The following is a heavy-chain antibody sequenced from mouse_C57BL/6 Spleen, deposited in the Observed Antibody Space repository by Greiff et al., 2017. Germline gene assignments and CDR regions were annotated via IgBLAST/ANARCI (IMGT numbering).Heavy chain of an antibody. J-gene: IGHJ4*01. CDR2: IIPSSGYT. Sequence: QVQLQQSGADLARPGASVKMSCTASGYTFTSYTMPWVKQRPGQSLEWFGYIIPSSGYTKYNQKFKDRATFTVDKSSSTVYMQIRSLTSEDSAVYNCARGTTVVGTRRAMDYWGQGTSVTVSS. CDR3: ARGTTVVGTRRAMDY. V-gene: IGHV1-4*01. CDR1: GYTFTSYT. D-gene: IGHD1-1*01.